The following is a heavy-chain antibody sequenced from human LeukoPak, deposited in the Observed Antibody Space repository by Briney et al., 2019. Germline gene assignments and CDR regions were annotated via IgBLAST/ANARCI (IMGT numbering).Heavy chain of an antibody. CDR1: GYTFTGYY. D-gene: IGHD5-18*01. Sequence: ASVKVSCKASGYTFTGYYMHWVRQAPGQGLEWMGRINPKSGDTNYAQKFQGRVTMTRDTSISTIYMALSRLRSDDTAIYYCARTSEYSPPNWFDPWGQGTLVTVSS. J-gene: IGHJ5*02. V-gene: IGHV1-2*06. CDR2: INPKSGDT. CDR3: ARTSEYSPPNWFDP.